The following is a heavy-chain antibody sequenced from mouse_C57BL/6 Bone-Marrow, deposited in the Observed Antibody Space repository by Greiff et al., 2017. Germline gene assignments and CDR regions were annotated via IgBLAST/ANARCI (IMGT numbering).Heavy chain of an antibody. J-gene: IGHJ2*01. D-gene: IGHD6-1*01. CDR2: IDPSDSYT. Sequence: VQLQQPGAELVKPGASVKLSCKASGYTFTSYWMQWVKQRPGQGLEWIGEIDPSDSYTNYNQKFKGKATLTVDTSSSTAYMQLSSLTSEDSAVYYCARGKPIPLDYWGQGTTLTVSS. CDR3: ARGKPIPLDY. CDR1: GYTFTSYW. V-gene: IGHV1-50*01.